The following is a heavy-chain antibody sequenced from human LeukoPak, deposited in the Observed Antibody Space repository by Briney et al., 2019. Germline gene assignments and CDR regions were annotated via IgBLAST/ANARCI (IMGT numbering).Heavy chain of an antibody. CDR3: AKTSSGSSFY. D-gene: IGHD3-22*01. CDR1: GFPFSNYW. V-gene: IGHV3-7*03. Sequence: PGGSLRLSCAASGFPFSNYWMSWVRQAPGKGLEWVANMKEDGGEINYVDSVKGRFTISRDNSKNTVYLQMNSLRAEDTAVYYCAKTSSGSSFYWGQGTLVTVSS. CDR2: MKEDGGEI. J-gene: IGHJ4*02.